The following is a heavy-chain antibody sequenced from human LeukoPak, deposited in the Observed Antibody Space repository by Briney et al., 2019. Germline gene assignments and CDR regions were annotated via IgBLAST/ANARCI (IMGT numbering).Heavy chain of an antibody. J-gene: IGHJ2*01. V-gene: IGHV1-18*01. CDR3: ARDLASGDYWYFDL. CDR1: GYTFINYG. Sequence: ASVKVSCKASGYTFINYGISWVRQAPGQGLEWMGWISAYNGNTNYAQKLQGRVTMTTDTSTSTAYMELRHLRSDDTAVYYCARDLASGDYWYFDLWGRGTLVTVSS. CDR2: ISAYNGNT. D-gene: IGHD4-17*01.